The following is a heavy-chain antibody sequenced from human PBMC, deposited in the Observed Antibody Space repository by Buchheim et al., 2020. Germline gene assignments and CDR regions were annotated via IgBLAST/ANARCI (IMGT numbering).Heavy chain of an antibody. J-gene: IGHJ5*02. CDR2: VYYNGVT. Sequence: QVRLQESGPGLVKPSEILSLTCSVSGGSVNPYYWNWIRQPPGKGLEWIGYVYYNGVTNYNPSLKSRVVISVDTSKNQFSLNLNSVTAADTAVYYCAREYSSPSGRGNWFDPWGQGTL. CDR3: AREYSSPSGRGNWFDP. D-gene: IGHD6-6*01. CDR1: GGSVNPYY. V-gene: IGHV4-59*02.